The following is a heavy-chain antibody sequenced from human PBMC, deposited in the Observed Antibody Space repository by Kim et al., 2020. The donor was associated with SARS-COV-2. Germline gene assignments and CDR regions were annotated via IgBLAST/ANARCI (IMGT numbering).Heavy chain of an antibody. CDR2: VNPGKGNT. CDR3: ARSVAIRPPGMDV. V-gene: IGHV1-3*01. CDR1: GYTFTTYA. J-gene: IGHJ6*02. D-gene: IGHD2-21*01. Sequence: ASVKVSCKASGYTFTTYAIQWVRQAPGQRLEWMGWVNPGKGNTKNSEKFQGRVTINRDTSASTAYMDLGSLRSEDTAVYYCARSVAIRPPGMDVWVQGTTVTVSS.